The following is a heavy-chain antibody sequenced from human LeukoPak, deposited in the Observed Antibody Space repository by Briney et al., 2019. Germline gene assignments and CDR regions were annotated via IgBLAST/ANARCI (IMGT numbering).Heavy chain of an antibody. V-gene: IGHV3-48*04. CDR3: ARESESYDSSGSTFDY. CDR2: ISSSGSTI. CDR1: GFTFSSYA. Sequence: GGSLRLSCAASGFTFSSYAMSWVRQAPGKGLEWVSYISSSGSTIYYADSVKGRFTISRDNAKNSLYLQMNSLRAEDTAVFYCARESESYDSSGSTFDYWGQGTLVTVSS. J-gene: IGHJ4*02. D-gene: IGHD3-22*01.